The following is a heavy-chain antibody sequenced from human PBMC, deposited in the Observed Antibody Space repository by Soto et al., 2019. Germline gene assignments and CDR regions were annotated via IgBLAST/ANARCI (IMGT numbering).Heavy chain of an antibody. V-gene: IGHV3-23*01. CDR3: AKKFRGAVAVLGY. CDR1: GFTFSSYA. CDR2: ISGSGGST. D-gene: IGHD6-19*01. J-gene: IGHJ4*02. Sequence: GGSLRLSCAASGFTFSSYAMSWVRQAPGKGLEWVSAISGSGGSTYDADSVKGRFTISRDNSKNTLYLQMNSLRAEDTAVYYCAKKFRGAVAVLGYWGQGTLVTVSS.